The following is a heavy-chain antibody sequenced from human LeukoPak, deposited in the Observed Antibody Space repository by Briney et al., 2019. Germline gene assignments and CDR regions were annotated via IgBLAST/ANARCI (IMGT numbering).Heavy chain of an antibody. CDR1: GGTFSSYA. V-gene: IGHV1-69*04. J-gene: IGHJ6*02. CDR3: ARGAYCSSTSCYSLVFGYYYYGMDV. Sequence: SVKVSCKASGGTFSSYAISWVRQAPGQGLEWMGRIIPILGIANYAQKFQGRVTITADKSTSTAYMELSSLRSEDTAVYYCARGAYCSSTSCYSLVFGYYYYGMDVWGQGTTVTVSS. D-gene: IGHD2-2*02. CDR2: IIPILGIA.